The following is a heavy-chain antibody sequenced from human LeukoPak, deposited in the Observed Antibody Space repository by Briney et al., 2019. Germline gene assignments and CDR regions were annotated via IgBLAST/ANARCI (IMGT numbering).Heavy chain of an antibody. D-gene: IGHD2-8*01. CDR3: ARSASPLIFFDY. J-gene: IGHJ4*02. Sequence: GGSLRLSCAASGFTFSSYSMNWVRQAPGKGLEWVSYISSSLSTIYYADSVKGRFTISRDNAKNSLYLQMNSLRDEDTAVYYCARSASPLIFFDYWGQGTLVTVS. V-gene: IGHV3-48*02. CDR2: ISSSLSTI. CDR1: GFTFSSYS.